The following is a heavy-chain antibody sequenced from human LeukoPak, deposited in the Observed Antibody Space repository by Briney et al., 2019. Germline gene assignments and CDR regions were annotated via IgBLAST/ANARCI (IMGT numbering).Heavy chain of an antibody. V-gene: IGHV1-69*13. Sequence: SVKVSCKASGGTFSSYAISWVRQAPGQGLEWMGGIIPIFGTANYAQKFQGRVTITADESTSTAFMELSSLRSEDTAVYYCARVRGDIYYYYYMDVWGKGTTVTVSS. CDR3: ARVRGDIYYYYYMDV. CDR1: GGTFSSYA. D-gene: IGHD3-10*01. CDR2: IIPIFGTA. J-gene: IGHJ6*03.